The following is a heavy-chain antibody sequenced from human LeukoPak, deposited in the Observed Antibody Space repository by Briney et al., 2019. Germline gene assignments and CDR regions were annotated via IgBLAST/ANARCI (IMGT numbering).Heavy chain of an antibody. Sequence: AAVKVSCKASGYTFTSYDINWVRQATGQGLEWMGWMNPNSGNTGYAQKFQGRVTMTRNTPISTAYMELSSLRSEDTAVYYCARIPSMVRGVIPYGMDVWGQGTTVTVSS. CDR2: MNPNSGNT. J-gene: IGHJ6*02. D-gene: IGHD3-10*01. CDR3: ARIPSMVRGVIPYGMDV. CDR1: GYTFTSYD. V-gene: IGHV1-8*01.